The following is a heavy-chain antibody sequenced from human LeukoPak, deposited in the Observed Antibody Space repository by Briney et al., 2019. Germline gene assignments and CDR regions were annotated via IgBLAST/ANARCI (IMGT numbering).Heavy chain of an antibody. Sequence: ASVKVSCKASGYTFTAYYMHWVRQAPGQGLERMGWINPNSGGTNYAQKFQGRVTMTRDTSISTANMELSRLRSDDTAVYYCARDHLVVPGGYEDHYYGMDVWGQGTTVTVSS. CDR2: INPNSGGT. J-gene: IGHJ6*02. CDR1: GYTFTAYY. V-gene: IGHV1-2*02. D-gene: IGHD2-2*01. CDR3: ARDHLVVPGGYEDHYYGMDV.